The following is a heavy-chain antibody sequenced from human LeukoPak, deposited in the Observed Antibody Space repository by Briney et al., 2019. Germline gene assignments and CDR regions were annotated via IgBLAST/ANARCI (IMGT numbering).Heavy chain of an antibody. D-gene: IGHD2-2*01. CDR2: IYYSGST. CDR3: ARGPGYCSSTSCYASYWSFDL. Sequence: SETLSLTCTVSGGSISSSSYYWGWIRQPPGKGLEWIGSIYYSGSTYYNPSLKSRVTISVDTSKNQFSLKLSSVTAADTAVYYCARGPGYCSSTSCYASYWSFDLWGRGTLVTVSS. J-gene: IGHJ2*01. CDR1: GGSISSSSYY. V-gene: IGHV4-39*07.